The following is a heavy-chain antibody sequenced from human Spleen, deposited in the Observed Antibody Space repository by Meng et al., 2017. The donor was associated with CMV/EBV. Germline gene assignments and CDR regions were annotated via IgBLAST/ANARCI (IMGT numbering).Heavy chain of an antibody. V-gene: IGHV4-34*01. CDR2: INHSGST. Sequence: SQTLSLTCAVYGGSFSGYYWSWIRQPPGKGLEWIGEINHSGSTNYNPSLKSRVTISVDTSKNQFSLQLNSVTPEDTAVYYCALASGGSYYYFDYWGQGTLVTVSS. CDR1: GGSFSGYY. CDR3: ALASGGSYYYFDY. D-gene: IGHD1-26*01. J-gene: IGHJ4*02.